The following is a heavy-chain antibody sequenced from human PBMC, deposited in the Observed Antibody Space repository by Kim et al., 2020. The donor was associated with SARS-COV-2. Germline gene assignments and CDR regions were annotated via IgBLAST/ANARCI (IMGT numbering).Heavy chain of an antibody. CDR2: ISSSGSTI. J-gene: IGHJ4*02. D-gene: IGHD3-9*01. V-gene: IGHV3-11*01. CDR3: AREYGLRYFDWSRNDY. Sequence: GGSLRLSCAASGFTFSDYYMSWIRQAPGKGLEWVSYISSSGSTIYYADSVKGRFTISRDNAKNSLYLQMNSLRAEDTAVYYCAREYGLRYFDWSRNDYWGQGTLVTVSS. CDR1: GFTFSDYY.